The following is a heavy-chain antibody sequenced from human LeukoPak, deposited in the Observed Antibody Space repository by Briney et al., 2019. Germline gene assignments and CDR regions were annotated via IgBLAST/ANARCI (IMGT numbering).Heavy chain of an antibody. V-gene: IGHV1-8*01. CDR2: MNPNSGNT. CDR3: ARGGRCSSSRGYYYYYYMDV. D-gene: IGHD6-6*01. J-gene: IGHJ6*03. CDR1: GYTFTSYD. Sequence: ASVKVSCKASGYTFTSYDINWVRQATGQGLEWMGWMNPNSGNTGYAQKFQGRVTMTRNTSISTAYMELSSLRSEDTAVYYCARGGRCSSSRGYYYYYYMDVWGKGTTVTVSS.